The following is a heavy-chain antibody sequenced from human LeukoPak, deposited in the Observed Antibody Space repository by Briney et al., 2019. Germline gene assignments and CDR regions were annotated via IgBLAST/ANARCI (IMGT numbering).Heavy chain of an antibody. J-gene: IGHJ3*02. D-gene: IGHD5-18*01. Sequence: GGSLRLSCAASGFTFSSYAMSWVRQAPGKGLECISGFSGSGGSTYYADSVKGRFTISRDNSKNTLYLQMNSLRAEDTAAYYCAKDRIDSYRAVGYDAFDIWGQGTMVTVSS. V-gene: IGHV3-23*01. CDR3: AKDRIDSYRAVGYDAFDI. CDR2: FSGSGGST. CDR1: GFTFSSYA.